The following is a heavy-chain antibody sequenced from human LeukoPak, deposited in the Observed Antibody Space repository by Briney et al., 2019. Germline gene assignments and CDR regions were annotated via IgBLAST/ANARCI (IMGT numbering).Heavy chain of an antibody. CDR3: ARDREPYSSSWYDLDY. V-gene: IGHV3-7*01. CDR1: GFTFSSYW. Sequence: GGSLRLSCAASGFTFSSYWVSWVRQAPGKGLEWVANIKQDGSEKYYVDSVKGRFTISRDNAKNSLYLQMNSLRAEDTAVYYCARDREPYSSSWYDLDYWGQGTLVTVSS. CDR2: IKQDGSEK. D-gene: IGHD6-13*01. J-gene: IGHJ4*02.